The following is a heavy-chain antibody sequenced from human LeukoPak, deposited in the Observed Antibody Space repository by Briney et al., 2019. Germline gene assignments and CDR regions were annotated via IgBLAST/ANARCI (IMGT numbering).Heavy chain of an antibody. Sequence: LVKVSCKTSGGTFTSYAITWLRQAPGQGLEWMGKIIPISGTTNYAQKFQGRVTFTADESTSTAYMELSSLRSEDTALYYCARKLRLGGNWFDPWGQGTLVTVSS. D-gene: IGHD1-26*01. CDR3: ARKLRLGGNWFDP. J-gene: IGHJ5*02. CDR1: GGTFTSYA. V-gene: IGHV1-69*13. CDR2: IIPISGTT.